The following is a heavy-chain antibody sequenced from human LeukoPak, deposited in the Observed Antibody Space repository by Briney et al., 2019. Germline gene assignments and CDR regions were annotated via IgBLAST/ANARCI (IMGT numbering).Heavy chain of an antibody. CDR3: ARNSGSSWRNYYGMDV. Sequence: PSQTLSLTCTVSGGSISSGGYYWSWIRQHPGKGLEWIGYIYYSGSTYYNPSLKSRVTISVDTSKNQFSLKLSSVTAADTAVYYCARNSGSSWRNYYGMDVWGQGTTVTVSS. CDR2: IYYSGST. J-gene: IGHJ6*02. D-gene: IGHD6-13*01. CDR1: GGSISSGGYY. V-gene: IGHV4-31*03.